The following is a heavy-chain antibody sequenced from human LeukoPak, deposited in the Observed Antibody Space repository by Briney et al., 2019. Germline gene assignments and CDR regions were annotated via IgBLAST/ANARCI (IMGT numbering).Heavy chain of an antibody. CDR2: INPSGGST. D-gene: IGHD2-2*01. V-gene: IGHV1-46*01. CDR3: ASGEYCSSTSCSPRIDAFDI. Sequence: ASVKVSCKTSGYTLTSYYMHWVRQAPGQGLEWMGIINPSGGSTSYAQKFQGRVTMTRDTSTSTVYMELSSLRSEDTAVYYCASGEYCSSTSCSPRIDAFDIWGQGTMVTVSS. J-gene: IGHJ3*02. CDR1: GYTLTSYY.